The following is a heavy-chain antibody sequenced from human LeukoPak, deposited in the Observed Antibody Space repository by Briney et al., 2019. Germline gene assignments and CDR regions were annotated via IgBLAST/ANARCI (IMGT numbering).Heavy chain of an antibody. V-gene: IGHV3-13*01. CDR2: IGTAGDT. J-gene: IGHJ6*03. Sequence: QSGGSLRLSCAASGFTFSSYDMHRVRQATGKGLEWVSAIGTAGDTYYPGSVKGRFTISRENAKNSLYLQMNSLRAGDTAVYYCARSTSATAGYYYMDVWGKGTTVTVSS. CDR3: ARSTSATAGYYYMDV. CDR1: GFTFSSYD. D-gene: IGHD2-21*02.